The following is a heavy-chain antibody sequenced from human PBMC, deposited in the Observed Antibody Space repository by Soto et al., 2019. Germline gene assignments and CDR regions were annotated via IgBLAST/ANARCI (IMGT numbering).Heavy chain of an antibody. V-gene: IGHV4-34*01. CDR3: ARASKLQLTSGGMDV. CDR1: GGSISSYY. Sequence: SETLSLTCTVSGGSISSYYWSWIRQPPGKGLEWIGEINHSGSTNYNPSLKSRVTISVDTSKNQFSLKLSSVTAADTAVYYCARASKLQLTSGGMDVWGQGTTVTVSS. J-gene: IGHJ6*02. D-gene: IGHD6-13*01. CDR2: INHSGST.